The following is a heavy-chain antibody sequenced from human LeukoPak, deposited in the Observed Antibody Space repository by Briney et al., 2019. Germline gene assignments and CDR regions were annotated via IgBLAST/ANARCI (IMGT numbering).Heavy chain of an antibody. CDR1: GFTFNTYS. D-gene: IGHD3-22*01. CDR2: ISYDGGHK. J-gene: IGHJ4*02. CDR3: AREGRNYESSGFFDY. V-gene: IGHV3-30-3*01. Sequence: GRSLRLSCAASGFTFNTYSIHWVRQAPGKGLEWVAVISYDGGHKYYADSVKGRFTISRDNSKNTLYLQMNSLRPEDTAMYYCAREGRNYESSGFFDYWGQGTLVTVSS.